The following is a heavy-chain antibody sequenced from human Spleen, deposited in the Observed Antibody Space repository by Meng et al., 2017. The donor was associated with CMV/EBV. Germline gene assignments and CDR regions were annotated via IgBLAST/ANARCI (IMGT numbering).Heavy chain of an antibody. CDR2: ISTSGSNI. CDR3: VRFSGKRVATLDQ. J-gene: IGHJ4*02. D-gene: IGHD5-12*01. CDR1: GFTFSSYW. Sequence: GESLKISCAASGFTFSSYWMHWVRQAPGKGLEWVSYISTSGSNIHYSDSVRGRFTISRDNAKNSLYLQMNSLRAEDTAVYYCVRFSGKRVATLDQWGQGTLVTVSS. V-gene: IGHV3-48*04.